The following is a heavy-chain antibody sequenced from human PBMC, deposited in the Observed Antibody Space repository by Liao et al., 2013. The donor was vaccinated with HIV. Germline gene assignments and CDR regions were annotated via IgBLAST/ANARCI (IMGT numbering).Heavy chain of an antibody. CDR3: ARDRGSYYFYYMDV. CDR2: IYTTGST. CDR1: GGSISSGDYY. D-gene: IGHD5-24*01. V-gene: IGHV4-61*02. Sequence: QVQLQESGPGLVKPSQTLSLTCIVSGGSISSGDYYWSWIRQPAGKGLEWIGRIYTTGSTNYNPSLKTRVTMSVDTSKNQFSLRLSSVTAADTAVYFCARDRGSYYFYYMDVWGKGTTVTVSS. J-gene: IGHJ6*03.